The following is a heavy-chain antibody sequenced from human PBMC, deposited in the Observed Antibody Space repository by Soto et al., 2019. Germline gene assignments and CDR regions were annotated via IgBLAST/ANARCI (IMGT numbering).Heavy chain of an antibody. Sequence: GGSLRLSCAASGFTFSSYGMHWVRQAPGKGLEWVAVISYDGSNKYYADSVKGRFTISRDNSKNTLYLQVNSLRAEDTAVYYCTNDHFANRAIYFDYWGQGTLVTVSA. CDR3: TNDHFANRAIYFDY. CDR1: GFTFSSYG. CDR2: ISYDGSNK. J-gene: IGHJ4*02. D-gene: IGHD2-8*01. V-gene: IGHV3-30*18.